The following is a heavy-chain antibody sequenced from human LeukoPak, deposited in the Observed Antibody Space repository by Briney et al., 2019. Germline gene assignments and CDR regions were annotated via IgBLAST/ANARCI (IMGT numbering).Heavy chain of an antibody. Sequence: GGSLRLSCAASGFTFDDYGMSWVRQAPGKGLEWVSGISWNSGSIGYADSVEGRFTISRDNAKNSLYLQMNSLRAEDTALYYCAKAYVAAAGTRSWFDPWGQGTLVTVSS. J-gene: IGHJ5*02. CDR3: AKAYVAAAGTRSWFDP. V-gene: IGHV3-20*04. CDR1: GFTFDDYG. CDR2: ISWNSGSI. D-gene: IGHD6-13*01.